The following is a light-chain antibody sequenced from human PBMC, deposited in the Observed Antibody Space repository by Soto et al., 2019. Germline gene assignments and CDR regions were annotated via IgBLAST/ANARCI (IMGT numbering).Light chain of an antibody. CDR2: FGS. CDR1: HILLHTNGNNY. J-gene: IGKJ5*01. Sequence: DIVMTQSPLSLPVSTGEPASISCRSSHILLHTNGNNYLDWYLQKAGQSPQLLIYFGSNRAPGVPDRFSGSGSGTDFTLKINRVEAEDVGTYYCMQALQSLTFGQGTRLEIK. CDR3: MQALQSLT. V-gene: IGKV2-28*01.